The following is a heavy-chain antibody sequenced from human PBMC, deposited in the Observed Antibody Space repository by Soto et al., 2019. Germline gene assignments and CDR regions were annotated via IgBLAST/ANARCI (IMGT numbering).Heavy chain of an antibody. J-gene: IGHJ4*02. V-gene: IGHV3-23*01. CDR2: ISGSGGST. CDR3: AKDSYGSGWYPEVFDY. D-gene: IGHD6-19*01. CDR1: GFTFSSYA. Sequence: EVQLLESGGGLVQPGGSLRLSCAASGFTFSSYAMSWVRQAPGKGLEWVSAISGSGGSTYYADSVKGRFTISRDNSKNTLYLQMNSLRAEDTAVYYCAKDSYGSGWYPEVFDYWGQGTLVTVSS.